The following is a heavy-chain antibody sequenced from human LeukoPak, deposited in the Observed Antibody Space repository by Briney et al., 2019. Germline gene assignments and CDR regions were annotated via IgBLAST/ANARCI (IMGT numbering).Heavy chain of an antibody. CDR2: ISGDSATT. Sequence: GGSLRLSCAVSGFTFDDYAMHWVRQAPGKGLEWVSLISGDSATTYYADSVKGRFTISRDNSKNSLYLQMNSLRTEDTALYYCSKTPPSYGRWGQGTLVTVSS. V-gene: IGHV3-43*02. CDR3: SKTPPSYGR. CDR1: GFTFDDYA. J-gene: IGHJ4*02. D-gene: IGHD1-14*01.